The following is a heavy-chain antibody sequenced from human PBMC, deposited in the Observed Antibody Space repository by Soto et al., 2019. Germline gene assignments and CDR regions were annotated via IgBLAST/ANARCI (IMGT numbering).Heavy chain of an antibody. V-gene: IGHV3-7*01. CDR1: WFTFRNYW. D-gene: IGHD3-22*01. J-gene: IGHJ4*01. CDR2: IKLDGSEK. Sequence: GGSLRLSCASSWFTFRNYWVGGARQAPGKGLEWVASIKLDGSEKYYVDSVKGRFTLSRDNAKDSMQLGMSSLRDEDTAMCFFARAHYDHGCIFDYWGPGTLVTVSS. CDR3: ARAHYDHGCIFDY.